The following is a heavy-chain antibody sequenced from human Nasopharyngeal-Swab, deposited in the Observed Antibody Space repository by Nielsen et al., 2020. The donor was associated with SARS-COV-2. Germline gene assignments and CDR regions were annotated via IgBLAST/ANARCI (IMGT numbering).Heavy chain of an antibody. D-gene: IGHD3-22*01. J-gene: IGHJ6*02. Sequence: GESLKISCAASGFTFSSYWMSWVRQAPGKGLEWVANIKQDGSEKYYVDSVKGRFTISRDNANNLLFLQMNSLRAEDTAVYYCARDCDDSSGSAYYYGMDVWGQGTTVTVSS. CDR2: IKQDGSEK. CDR1: GFTFSSYW. V-gene: IGHV3-7*03. CDR3: ARDCDDSSGSAYYYGMDV.